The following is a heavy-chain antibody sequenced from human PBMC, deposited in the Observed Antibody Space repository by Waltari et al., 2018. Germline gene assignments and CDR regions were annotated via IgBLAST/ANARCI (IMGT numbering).Heavy chain of an antibody. CDR3: ARSPAPENYIWGSYREWYYFDY. CDR2: IYHSGSS. V-gene: IGHV4-4*02. J-gene: IGHJ4*02. CDR1: GGSISSSNW. Sequence: QVQLQESGPGLVKPSGTLSLTCAVSGGSISSSNWWSWVRQPPGKGLEWIGEIYHSGSSTYNPSLKSRVTISVDKSKNQVSRKLSSVTAADTAVYYCARSPAPENYIWGSYREWYYFDYWGQGTLVTVSS. D-gene: IGHD3-16*02.